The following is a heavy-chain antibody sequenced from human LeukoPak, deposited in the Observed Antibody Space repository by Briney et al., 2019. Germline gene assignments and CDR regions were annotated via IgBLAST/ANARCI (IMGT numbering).Heavy chain of an antibody. V-gene: IGHV3-23*01. J-gene: IGHJ4*02. CDR3: AKDLSSGTGRGFDY. CDR2: IRGSGETT. Sequence: GGSLRLSCAASGLTVSRNYMSWVRQAPGKGLEWVSGIRGSGETTYYAESVKGRFIIQRDNSKNTLYLQMNSLRAEDTALYYCAKDLSSGTGRGFDYWGQGTLVTVSS. D-gene: IGHD3/OR15-3a*01. CDR1: GLTVSRNY.